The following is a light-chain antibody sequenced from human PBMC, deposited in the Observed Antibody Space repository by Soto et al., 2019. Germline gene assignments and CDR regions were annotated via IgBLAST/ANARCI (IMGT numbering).Light chain of an antibody. CDR1: SSDVGSYNL. Sequence: QSALTQPASVSGSPGQSITISCTGTSSDVGSYNLVSWYQQHPGKAPKLMIYEGSKRPSGVSNRFSGSKSGNTASLTIYGLQADDEADYYCCSYAGSSTYVFGTGTKLTVL. CDR3: CSYAGSSTYV. V-gene: IGLV2-23*01. J-gene: IGLJ1*01. CDR2: EGS.